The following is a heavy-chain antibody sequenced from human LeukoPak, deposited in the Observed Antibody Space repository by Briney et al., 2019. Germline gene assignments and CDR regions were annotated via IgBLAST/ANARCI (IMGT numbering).Heavy chain of an antibody. CDR2: MNPNSGNT. V-gene: IGHV1-8*01. D-gene: IGHD6-13*01. Sequence: ASVKVSCKASGYTFTTYGLSWVRQAPGQGLEWMGWMNPNSGNTDYAQKFQGRITMTRNTSTSTAYMELSSLRSDDTAVYYCARPPRIAATGTFYFAYWGQGTLVTVSS. CDR3: ARPPRIAATGTFYFAY. J-gene: IGHJ4*02. CDR1: GYTFTTYG.